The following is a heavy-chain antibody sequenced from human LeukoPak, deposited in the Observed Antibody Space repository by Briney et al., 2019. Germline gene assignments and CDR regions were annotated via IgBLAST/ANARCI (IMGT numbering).Heavy chain of an antibody. CDR3: ARGEYSSSWYHAEYFQH. CDR1: GGSISSYY. J-gene: IGHJ1*01. Sequence: KTSETLSLTCTVSGGSISSYYWSWIRQPPGKGLEWIGSIYYSGSTYYNPSLKSRVTISVDTSKNQFSLKLSSVTAADTAVYYCARGEYSSSWYHAEYFQHWGQGTLVTVSS. D-gene: IGHD6-13*01. V-gene: IGHV4-59*12. CDR2: IYYSGST.